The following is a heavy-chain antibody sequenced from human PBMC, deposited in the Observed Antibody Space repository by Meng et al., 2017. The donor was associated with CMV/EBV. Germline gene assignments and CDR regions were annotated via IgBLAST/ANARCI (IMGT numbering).Heavy chain of an antibody. J-gene: IGHJ5*02. CDR3: ARGGNWFDP. CDR2: INHSGST. V-gene: IGHV4-34*01. Sequence: VPLQQWGGRLLKPSGTLSLTCAVYGGSFSGYYWSWIRQPPGKGLEWIGEINHSGSTNYNPSLKSRVTISVDTSKNQFSLKLSSVTAADTAVYYCARGGNWFDPWGQGTLVTVSS. CDR1: GGSFSGYY.